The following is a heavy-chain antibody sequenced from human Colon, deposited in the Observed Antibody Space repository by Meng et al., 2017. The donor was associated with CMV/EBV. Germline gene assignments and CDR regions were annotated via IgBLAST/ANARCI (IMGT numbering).Heavy chain of an antibody. CDR3: AKDMGANLVSAGRGSDL. D-gene: IGHD3-16*01. V-gene: IGHV3-9*01. CDR1: GFTFDDYT. Sequence: SLKISCEASGFTFDDYTMHWVRLVPGRGPQGVSGITWNSVDRGYADFVKGRFTISRDNVKKYVYLEMNSLEVEDTAFYYCAKDMGANLVSAGRGSDLWGPGTQVTVSS. J-gene: IGHJ5*02. CDR2: ITWNSVDR.